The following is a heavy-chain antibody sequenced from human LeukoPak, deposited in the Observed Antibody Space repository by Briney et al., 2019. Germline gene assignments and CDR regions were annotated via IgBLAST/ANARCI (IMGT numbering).Heavy chain of an antibody. Sequence: ASVKVSCKASGYTFTGYYMHWVRQAPGQGLEWMGWISAYNGNTNYAQKLQGRVTMTTDTSTSTAYMELRSLRSDDTAVYYCARHTYYYDSRGAFDIWGQGTMVTVSS. CDR2: ISAYNGNT. CDR3: ARHTYYYDSRGAFDI. J-gene: IGHJ3*02. CDR1: GYTFTGYY. V-gene: IGHV1-18*04. D-gene: IGHD3-22*01.